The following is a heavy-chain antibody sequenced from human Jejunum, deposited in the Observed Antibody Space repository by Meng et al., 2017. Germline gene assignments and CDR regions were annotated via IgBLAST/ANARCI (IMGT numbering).Heavy chain of an antibody. CDR2: IYTSGST. V-gene: IGHV4-61*02. CDR1: GGSISSGSYY. CDR3: ARGPVNYYYGSEIGDAFDI. J-gene: IGHJ3*02. D-gene: IGHD3-10*01. Sequence: SETLSLTCTVSGGSISSGSYYWSWIRQPAGKGLEWIGRIYTSGSTNYNPSLKSRVTISVDTSKNQFSLKLSSVTAADTAVYYCARGPVNYYYGSEIGDAFDIWGQGTMVTVSS.